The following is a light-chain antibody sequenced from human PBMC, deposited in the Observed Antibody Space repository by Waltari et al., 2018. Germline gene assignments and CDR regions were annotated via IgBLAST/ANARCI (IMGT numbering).Light chain of an antibody. V-gene: IGKV3-11*01. J-gene: IGKJ4*01. Sequence: IVLTQSPAILSLSPGERASLSCRASQSVTNYLAWYQQKTGQAPRLLIYDTSNRATGIPARFSGSGFGTDFTLTISSLEPEDFAVYYCQQRRDWPLTFGGGTKVEIK. CDR2: DTS. CDR3: QQRRDWPLT. CDR1: QSVTNY.